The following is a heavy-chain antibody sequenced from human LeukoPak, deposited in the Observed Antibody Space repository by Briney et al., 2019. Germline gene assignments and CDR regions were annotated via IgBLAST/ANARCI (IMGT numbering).Heavy chain of an antibody. CDR2: ISNSGGFT. Sequence: GGSLRLSCAASGFTFSSYAMTWVRQAPGKGLEWVSGISNSGGFTYYADSVKGRLTISRDNSKNTLYLQMNSLRAEDTALYYCAILYSTNYWGQGTLVTVSP. CDR3: AILYSTNY. CDR1: GFTFSSYA. V-gene: IGHV3-23*01. D-gene: IGHD6-13*01. J-gene: IGHJ4*02.